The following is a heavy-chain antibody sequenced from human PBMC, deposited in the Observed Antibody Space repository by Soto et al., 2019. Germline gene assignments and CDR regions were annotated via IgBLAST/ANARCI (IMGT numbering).Heavy chain of an antibody. J-gene: IGHJ6*03. CDR3: AGPGAVAGRTYYYYYYMDV. Sequence: LSLTCTVSGGSISSYYWSWIRQPPGKGLEWIGYIHYSGSTNYNPSLKSRVTISVDTSKNQFSLKLSSVTVADTAVYYCAGPGAVAGRTYYYYYYMDVWGKGTTVTVSS. V-gene: IGHV4-59*08. CDR1: GGSISSYY. CDR2: IHYSGST. D-gene: IGHD6-19*01.